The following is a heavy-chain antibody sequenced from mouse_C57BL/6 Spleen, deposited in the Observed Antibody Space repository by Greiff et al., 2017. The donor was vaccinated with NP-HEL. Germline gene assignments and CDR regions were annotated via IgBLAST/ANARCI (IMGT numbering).Heavy chain of an antibody. CDR1: GYTFTSYW. CDR2: IDPSDSET. V-gene: IGHV1-52*01. CDR3: AIGDYYYGSSYWYFDV. Sequence: QVQLKQSGAELVRPGSSVKLSCKASGYTFTSYWMHWVKQRPIQGLEWIGNIDPSDSETHYNQKFKDKATLTVDKSSSTAYMQLSSLTSEDSAVYYCAIGDYYYGSSYWYFDVWGTGTTVTVSS. D-gene: IGHD1-1*01. J-gene: IGHJ1*03.